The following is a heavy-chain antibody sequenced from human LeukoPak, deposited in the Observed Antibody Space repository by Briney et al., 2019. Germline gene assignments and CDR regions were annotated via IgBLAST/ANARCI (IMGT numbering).Heavy chain of an antibody. D-gene: IGHD2-2*01. CDR1: GYTFTSYY. V-gene: IGHV1-46*01. J-gene: IGHJ6*02. CDR2: INPSGGST. Sequence: ASVKVSCKASGYTFTSYYMHWVRQAPGQGLEWMGIINPSGGSTSYAQKFQGRVTMTRDTSTSTVYMELSSLRSEDTAVYYCARVGLGPSSTSCYEWGYGYYYGMDVWGQGTTVTVSS. CDR3: ARVGLGPSSTSCYEWGYGYYYGMDV.